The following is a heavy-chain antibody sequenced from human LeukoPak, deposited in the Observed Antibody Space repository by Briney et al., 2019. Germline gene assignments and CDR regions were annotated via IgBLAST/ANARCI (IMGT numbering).Heavy chain of an antibody. CDR2: IYYSGST. Sequence: SETLSLTCTVSGGSISSSSYYWGWIRQPPGKGLEWIGSIYYSGSTYYNPSLKSRVTISVDTSKNQFSLKLSSVTAADTAVYYCARHPFIRHGGSVLGGGYDYWGQGTLVTVSS. V-gene: IGHV4-39*01. D-gene: IGHD2-15*01. CDR1: GGSISSSSYY. CDR3: ARHPFIRHGGSVLGGGYDY. J-gene: IGHJ4*02.